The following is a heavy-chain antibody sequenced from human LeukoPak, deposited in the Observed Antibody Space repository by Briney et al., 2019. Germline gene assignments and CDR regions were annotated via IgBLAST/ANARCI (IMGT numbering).Heavy chain of an antibody. J-gene: IGHJ4*02. Sequence: SETLSLTCTVSGGSISSYYWSWIRQPPGKGLEWIGYIYYSGSTNYNPSLKGRVTISVDTSKNQFSLKLSSVTAADTAVYYCARQSRGSYRLDYWGQGTLVTVSS. V-gene: IGHV4-59*08. CDR3: ARQSRGSYRLDY. D-gene: IGHD3-16*02. CDR1: GGSISSYY. CDR2: IYYSGST.